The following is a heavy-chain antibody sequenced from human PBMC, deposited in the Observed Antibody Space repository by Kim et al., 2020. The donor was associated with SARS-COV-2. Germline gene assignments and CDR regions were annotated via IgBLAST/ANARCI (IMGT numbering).Heavy chain of an antibody. CDR1: GFTFTSSA. CDR2: IVVGSGNT. D-gene: IGHD3-22*01. V-gene: IGHV1-58*01. Sequence: SVKVSCKASGFTFTSSAVQWVRQARGQRLEWIGWIVVGSGNTNYAQKFQERVTITRDMSTSTAYMELSSLRSEDTAVYYCAAGTASSGFEPYYFDYWGQGTLVTVSS. J-gene: IGHJ4*02. CDR3: AAGTASSGFEPYYFDY.